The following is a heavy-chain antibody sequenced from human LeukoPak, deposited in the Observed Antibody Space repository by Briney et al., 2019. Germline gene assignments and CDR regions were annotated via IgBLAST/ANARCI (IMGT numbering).Heavy chain of an antibody. CDR3: ANRRRYCSGGSCYSYYFDY. V-gene: IGHV4-34*01. CDR1: GGSFSGYY. CDR2: INHSGST. D-gene: IGHD2-15*01. Sequence: SETLSLTCAVYGGSFSGYYWSWIRQPPGKGLEWIGEINHSGSTNYNPSLKSRVTISVDTSKNRFSLKLSSVTAADTAVYYCANRRRYCSGGSCYSYYFDYWGQGTLVTVSS. J-gene: IGHJ4*02.